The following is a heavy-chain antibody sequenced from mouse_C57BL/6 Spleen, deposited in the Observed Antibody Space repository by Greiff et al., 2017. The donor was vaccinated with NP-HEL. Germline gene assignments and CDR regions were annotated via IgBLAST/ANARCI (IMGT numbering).Heavy chain of an antibody. D-gene: IGHD2-2*01. J-gene: IGHJ2*01. V-gene: IGHV5-4*01. Sequence: EVQLVESGGGLVKPGGSLKLSCAASGFTFSSYAMSWVRQTPEKRLEWVATISDGGSYTYYPDNVKGRFTISRDNAKNNLYLQMSHLKSEDTAMYYCAREGSTMVPYYFDYWGQGTTLTVSS. CDR1: GFTFSSYA. CDR3: AREGSTMVPYYFDY. CDR2: ISDGGSYT.